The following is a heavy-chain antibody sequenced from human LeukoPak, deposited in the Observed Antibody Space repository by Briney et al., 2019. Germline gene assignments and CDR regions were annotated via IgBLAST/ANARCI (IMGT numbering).Heavy chain of an antibody. D-gene: IGHD3-3*01. Sequence: GGSLRLSCAASGFTFSNYWVHWVRQAPGKGLVWVSRINSDGSTTTYADSVKGRFTISRDNAKNTLYLQMNSLRAKDTPVYYCARLDDFWNPSGQGTLVTVSS. J-gene: IGHJ5*02. V-gene: IGHV3-74*01. CDR1: GFTFSNYW. CDR2: INSDGSTT. CDR3: ARLDDFWNP.